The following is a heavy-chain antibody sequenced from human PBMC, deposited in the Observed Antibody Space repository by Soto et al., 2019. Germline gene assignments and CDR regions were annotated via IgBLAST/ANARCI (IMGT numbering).Heavy chain of an antibody. Sequence: SETLSLTCTVSGGSISSYYWSWIRQPPGKGLEWIGYIYYSGSTNYNPSHKSRVTISVDTSKNQFSLQLSSVTDAATAVYYVAERVGCCFDSWGPGTLCTVSS. CDR1: GGSISSYY. V-gene: IGHV4-59*08. CDR2: IYYSGST. J-gene: IGHJ4*02. CDR3: AERVGCCFDS. D-gene: IGHD1-1*01.